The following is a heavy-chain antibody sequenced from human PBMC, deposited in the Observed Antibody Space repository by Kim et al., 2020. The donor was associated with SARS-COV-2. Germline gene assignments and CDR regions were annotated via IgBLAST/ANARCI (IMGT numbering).Heavy chain of an antibody. J-gene: IGHJ6*03. Sequence: GGSLRLSCTASGFTFGDYAMSWFRQAPGKGLEWVGFIRSKAYGGTTEYAASVKGRFTISRDDSKSITYMQMNSLKTEDTAVYYCIRAAGGGAVGYMDVWGEGTTVTVSS. D-gene: IGHD3-16*01. CDR3: IRAAGGGAVGYMDV. CDR2: IRSKAYGGTT. CDR1: GFTFGDYA. V-gene: IGHV3-49*03.